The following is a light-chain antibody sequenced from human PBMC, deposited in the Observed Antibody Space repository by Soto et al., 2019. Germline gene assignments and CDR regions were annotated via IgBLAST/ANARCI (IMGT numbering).Light chain of an antibody. CDR1: QSVSSSY. CDR2: GAS. Sequence: EIVLTQSPGTLSLSPGERATLSCRASQSVSSSYLAWYQQKPGQAPRLLIYGASRRATGIPDTFSGSGSGTDFTLTISRLEPEDFAVYYCQQYGSSLVFGPGTKVDIK. J-gene: IGKJ3*01. V-gene: IGKV3-20*01. CDR3: QQYGSSLV.